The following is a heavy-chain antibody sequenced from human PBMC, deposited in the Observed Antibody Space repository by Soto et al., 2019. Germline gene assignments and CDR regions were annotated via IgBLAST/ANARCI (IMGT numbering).Heavy chain of an antibody. CDR2: IYYSGST. V-gene: IGHV4-31*03. Sequence: SETLSLTCTVSGGSISSGGYYWSWIRQHPGKGLEWIGYIYYSGSTYYNPSLKSRVTISVDTSKNQFSLKLSSVTAADTAVYYCARLQAAAGTHFDYWGQGTPVTVSS. D-gene: IGHD6-13*01. CDR3: ARLQAAAGTHFDY. J-gene: IGHJ4*02. CDR1: GGSISSGGYY.